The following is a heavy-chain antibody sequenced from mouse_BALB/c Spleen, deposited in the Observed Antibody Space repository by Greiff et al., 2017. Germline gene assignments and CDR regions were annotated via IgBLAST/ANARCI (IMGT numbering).Heavy chain of an antibody. CDR3: ARDGYYYAMDY. CDR1: GFTFSSYT. CDR2: ISNGGGST. V-gene: IGHV5-12-2*01. Sequence: DVMLVESGGGLVQPGGSLKLSCAASGFTFSSYTMSWVRQTPEKRLEWVAYISNGGGSTYYPDTVKGRFTISRDNAKNTLYLQMSSLKSEDTAMYYCARDGYYYAMDYWGQGTSVTVSS. J-gene: IGHJ4*01.